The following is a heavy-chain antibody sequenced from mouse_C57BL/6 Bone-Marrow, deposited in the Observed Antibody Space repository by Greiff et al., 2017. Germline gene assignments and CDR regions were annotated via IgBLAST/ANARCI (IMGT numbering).Heavy chain of an antibody. CDR1: GYTFTSYW. D-gene: IGHD1-1*01. CDR3: ARGGYYGSTYWYFDV. Sequence: QVQLKESGTELVKPGASVKLSCKASGYTFTSYWMHWVKQRPGQGLEWIGNINPSNGGTNYNEKFKSKATLTVDKSSSTAYMQLSSLTSEDSAVYYCARGGYYGSTYWYFDVWGTGTTVTVSS. J-gene: IGHJ1*03. CDR2: INPSNGGT. V-gene: IGHV1-53*01.